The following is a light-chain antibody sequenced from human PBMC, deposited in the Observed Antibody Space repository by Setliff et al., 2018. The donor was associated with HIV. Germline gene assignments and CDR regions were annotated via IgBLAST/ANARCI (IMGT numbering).Light chain of an antibody. V-gene: IGLV1-44*01. CDR1: SSNIGSNS. Sequence: SVLTQPPSASGTPGQRVTISCSGSSSNIGSNSVNWYQQVPGTAPKLLIYKNSQRPSGVPDRFSGSKSGTSASLAISGLQSEDEADYYCAPWDDSLNGPVFGGGTQLT. J-gene: IGLJ2*01. CDR2: KNS. CDR3: APWDDSLNGPV.